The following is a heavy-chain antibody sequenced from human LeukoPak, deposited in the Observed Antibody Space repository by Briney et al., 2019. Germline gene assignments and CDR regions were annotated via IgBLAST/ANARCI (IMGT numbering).Heavy chain of an antibody. D-gene: IGHD1-1*01. CDR1: GFTFSNYG. J-gene: IGHJ4*02. V-gene: IGHV3-30*03. CDR3: AREYRGWYFDH. CDR2: ISYDGSDK. Sequence: GGSLRLSCAASGFTFSNYGMHWVRQAPGKGLEWVAIISYDGSDKYYADSVKGRFTISRDNSKNTLNLQMNSLRVEDTAVYYCAREYRGWYFDHWGQGTLVTVSS.